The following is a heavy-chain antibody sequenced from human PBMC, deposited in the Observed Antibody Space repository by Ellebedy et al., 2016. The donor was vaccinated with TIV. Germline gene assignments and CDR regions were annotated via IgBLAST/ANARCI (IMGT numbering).Heavy chain of an antibody. CDR3: AKGRKLIRSSSLDY. J-gene: IGHJ4*02. V-gene: IGHV3-23*01. CDR2: ISSSGVTT. D-gene: IGHD3-22*01. CDR1: GFLVNKYW. Sequence: GESLKISCAASGFLVNKYWMSLVRQAPGKGLEWVSHISSSGVTTYYADSVRGRFSISRDNSKNTLYLQMNSLRADDTAVYYCAKGRKLIRSSSLDYWGQGTLVTVSS.